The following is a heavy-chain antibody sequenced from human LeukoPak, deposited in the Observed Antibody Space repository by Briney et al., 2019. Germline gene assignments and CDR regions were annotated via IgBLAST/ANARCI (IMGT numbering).Heavy chain of an antibody. Sequence: SQTLSLTCAISGDSVSSNSVTWNWIRQSPSRGLEWLGRTYYRSTWYNDYAVSVRGRIIINPDTSKNQFSLQLNSVTPDDTAVYYCARDDGGYNYWGQGTLVTVSS. CDR1: GDSVSSNSVT. J-gene: IGHJ4*02. CDR3: ARDDGGYNY. CDR2: TYYRSTWYN. D-gene: IGHD5-24*01. V-gene: IGHV6-1*01.